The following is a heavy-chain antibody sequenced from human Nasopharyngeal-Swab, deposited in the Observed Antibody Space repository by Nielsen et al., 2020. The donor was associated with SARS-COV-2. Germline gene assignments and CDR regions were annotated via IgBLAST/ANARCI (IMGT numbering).Heavy chain of an antibody. J-gene: IGHJ4*02. CDR2: ISYDGSNK. Sequence: MRQSPGQGLEWVAVISYDGSNKYYADSVKGRFTISRDNSKNTLYLQMNSLRAEDTAVYYCARDLILTGSAFFDYWGQGTLVTVSS. D-gene: IGHD3-9*01. V-gene: IGHV3-30-3*01. CDR3: ARDLILTGSAFFDY.